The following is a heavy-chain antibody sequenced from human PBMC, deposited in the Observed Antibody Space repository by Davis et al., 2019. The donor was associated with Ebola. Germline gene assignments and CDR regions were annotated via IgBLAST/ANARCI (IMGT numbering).Heavy chain of an antibody. J-gene: IGHJ5*02. CDR3: ARQGYCNSTSCNNWFDP. V-gene: IGHV5-51*01. D-gene: IGHD2-2*01. Sequence: KVSCKGSGYSFTNYWIGWVRQMPGRGLEWMGIIYPGDSDTIYSPSFQGQVTISADKSISTAYVQWSSLKASDTAMYYCARQGYCNSTSCNNWFDPWGQGTLVTVSS. CDR2: IYPGDSDT. CDR1: GYSFTNYW.